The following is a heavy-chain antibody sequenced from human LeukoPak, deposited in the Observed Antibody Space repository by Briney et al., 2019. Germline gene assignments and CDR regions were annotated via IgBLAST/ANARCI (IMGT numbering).Heavy chain of an antibody. CDR1: GGSISSYF. CDR3: ATGRVTYYYGSGSYLYYYGMDV. J-gene: IGHJ6*02. Sequence: SETLSLTCTVSGGSISSYFWSWIRQPPGKGLEWIGYIYYSGSTNYNPSLKSRVTISVDTSKNQFSLKLSSVTAADTAVYYCATGRVTYYYGSGSYLYYYGMDVWGQGTTVTVSS. D-gene: IGHD3-10*01. CDR2: IYYSGST. V-gene: IGHV4-59*12.